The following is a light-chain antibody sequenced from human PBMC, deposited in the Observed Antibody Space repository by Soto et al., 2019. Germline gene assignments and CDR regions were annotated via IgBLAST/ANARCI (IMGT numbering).Light chain of an antibody. CDR2: LNSDGSH. CDR1: SGHSNYA. Sequence: QPVLTQSXXASXXXXXXVKXXXTLSSGHSNYAIAWHQQQSEKGPRYLMKLNSDGSHSKGDGIPDRFSGSSSGAERYLTISSLQSEDEADYYCQTWGSGIVVFGGGTKLTVL. V-gene: IGLV4-69*01. J-gene: IGLJ2*01. CDR3: QTWGSGIVV.